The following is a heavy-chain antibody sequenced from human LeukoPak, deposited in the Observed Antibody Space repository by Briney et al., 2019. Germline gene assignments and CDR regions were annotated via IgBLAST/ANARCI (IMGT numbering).Heavy chain of an antibody. Sequence: ASVKVSCKASGYTFSGYYMHWVRQAPGQGLEWMGWINPNSGGTNYAQKFQGRVTMTRDTSISTAYMELSRLRSDDTAVYYCARDGYGDNWFDPWGQGTLVTVSS. CDR2: INPNSGGT. J-gene: IGHJ5*02. D-gene: IGHD5-12*01. CDR3: ARDGYGDNWFDP. CDR1: GYTFSGYY. V-gene: IGHV1-2*02.